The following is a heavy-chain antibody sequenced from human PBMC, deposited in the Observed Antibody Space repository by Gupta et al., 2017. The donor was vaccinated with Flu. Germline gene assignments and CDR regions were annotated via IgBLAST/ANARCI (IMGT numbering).Heavy chain of an antibody. V-gene: IGHV4-4*07. CDR1: GGSIRSYY. CDR3: ARGPSIPLYYSIGWSYRWFTFGSALDI. J-gene: IGHJ3*02. CDR2: IYSSGTT. Sequence: QVQLQESRPGLVNPSETLSLTCTVSGGSIRSYYCSWIRQSAGKGLEWIGRIYSSGTTDYNPSLKGRVTRSLDTSRNQFSLKLSNVNAADTAVYYCARGPSIPLYYSIGWSYRWFTFGSALDIWDHGTMVTISS. D-gene: IGHD3-16*02.